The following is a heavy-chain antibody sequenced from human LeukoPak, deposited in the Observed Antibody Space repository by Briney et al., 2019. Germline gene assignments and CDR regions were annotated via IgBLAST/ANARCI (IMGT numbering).Heavy chain of an antibody. J-gene: IGHJ4*02. Sequence: KPGESLKISCKGSGYSFTSYWIGWVRQMPGKGLEWMGIIYPGDSDTRYSPSFQGQVTISADKSISTAYLQWSSLKASDTAMYYCARLGLTTVANSYFDYWGQGTLVTVSS. V-gene: IGHV5-51*01. D-gene: IGHD4-17*01. CDR2: IYPGDSDT. CDR1: GYSFTSYW. CDR3: ARLGLTTVANSYFDY.